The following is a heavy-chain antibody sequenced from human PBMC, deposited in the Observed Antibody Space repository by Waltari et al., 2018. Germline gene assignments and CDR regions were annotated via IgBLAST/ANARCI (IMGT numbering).Heavy chain of an antibody. Sequence: GRQDPGKGLEWVSIIHSDGNTYYKDSVKGRFTISRDNSKNTLDLQMNSLRAEDTAVYYCARDSGGRPFDYWGQGILVTVSA. J-gene: IGHJ4*02. CDR2: IHSDGNT. CDR3: ARDSGGRPFDY. V-gene: IGHV3-53*01. D-gene: IGHD3-16*01.